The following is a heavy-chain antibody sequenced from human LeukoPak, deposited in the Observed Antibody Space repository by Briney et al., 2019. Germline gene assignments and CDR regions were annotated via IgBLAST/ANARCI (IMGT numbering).Heavy chain of an antibody. V-gene: IGHV3-30*14. CDR3: ARGPASPWYFDY. D-gene: IGHD2-15*01. Sequence: PGGSLRLSCAATGFTFSSYAMHWVRQAPGKGLEWVAVISYDGSNKYYADSVKGRFTISRDNSKNTLYLQMNSLRAEDTAVYFCARGPASPWYFDYWGQGTLVTVSS. J-gene: IGHJ4*02. CDR1: GFTFSSYA. CDR2: ISYDGSNK.